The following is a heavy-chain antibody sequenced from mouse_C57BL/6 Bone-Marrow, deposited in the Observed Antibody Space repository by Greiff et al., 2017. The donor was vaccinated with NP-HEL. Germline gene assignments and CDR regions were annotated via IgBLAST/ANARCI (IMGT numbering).Heavy chain of an antibody. CDR1: GYAFSSSW. V-gene: IGHV1-7*01. CDR3: ARSHSMDY. CDR2: INPSSGYT. J-gene: IGHJ4*01. Sequence: VMLVESGPELVKPGASVKISCKASGYAFSSSWMNWVKQRPGQGLEWIGYINPSSGYTKYNQKFKDKATLTADKSSSTAYMQLSSLTYEDSAVYYCARSHSMDYWGQGTSVTVSS.